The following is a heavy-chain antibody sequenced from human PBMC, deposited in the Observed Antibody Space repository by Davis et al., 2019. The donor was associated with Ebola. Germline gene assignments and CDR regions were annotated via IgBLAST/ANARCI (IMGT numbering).Heavy chain of an antibody. V-gene: IGHV3-7*01. Sequence: GGSLRLSCAASGFIFSNYWMSWVRQAPGKGPEWVAIIKPDGGEKNYVDSAKGRFTISRDNAKNSLFLQMDSLRVEDTAVYYCVVRDERALGYWGQGTLVTVSS. CDR3: VVRDERALGY. CDR1: GFIFSNYW. J-gene: IGHJ4*02. D-gene: IGHD2-8*01. CDR2: IKPDGGEK.